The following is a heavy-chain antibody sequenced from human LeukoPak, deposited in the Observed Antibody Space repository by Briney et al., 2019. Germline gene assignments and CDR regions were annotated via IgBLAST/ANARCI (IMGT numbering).Heavy chain of an antibody. J-gene: IGHJ6*02. CDR2: IWYDGSKK. D-gene: IGHD3-3*01. V-gene: IGHV3-33*01. CDR1: GFTFSSYG. Sequence: PGGSLRLSCAASGFTFSSYGMNWVRQAPGKGLEWVAVIWYDGSKKYYVDSVKGRFTISRDNSKNTLYLQMNSLRAEDTAVYYCARSQVEYCDLWCGYFPHYYSYGMDVWVQGTTVTVSS. CDR3: ARSQVEYCDLWCGYFPHYYSYGMDV.